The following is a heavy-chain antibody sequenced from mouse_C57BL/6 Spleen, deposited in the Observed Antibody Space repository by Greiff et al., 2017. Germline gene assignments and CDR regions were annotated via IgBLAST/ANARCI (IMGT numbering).Heavy chain of an antibody. J-gene: IGHJ4*01. CDR2: ISYDGSN. CDR3: ARPYGSIYAMDY. D-gene: IGHD1-1*01. CDR1: GYSITSGYY. V-gene: IGHV3-6*01. Sequence: EVKLQESGPGLVKPSQSLSLTCSVTGYSITSGYYWNWIRQFPGNKLEWMGYISYDGSNNYNPSLKNRISITRDTSKNQFFLKLNSVTTEDTATYYCARPYGSIYAMDYWGQGTSVTVSS.